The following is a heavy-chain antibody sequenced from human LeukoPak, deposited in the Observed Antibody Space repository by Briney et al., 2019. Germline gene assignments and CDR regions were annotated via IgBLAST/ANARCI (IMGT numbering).Heavy chain of an antibody. J-gene: IGHJ4*02. CDR1: GFTFRTYA. Sequence: PGRSLRLSCAASGFTFRTYAMHWVRQAPGKGLEWVAVISVDGSNKYYADSVKGRFTISRDNSKNTLYMQLNSLRPEDTAVYYCARDLVGAFDYWGQGTLVTVSS. CDR2: ISVDGSNK. V-gene: IGHV3-30*04. D-gene: IGHD1-26*01. CDR3: ARDLVGAFDY.